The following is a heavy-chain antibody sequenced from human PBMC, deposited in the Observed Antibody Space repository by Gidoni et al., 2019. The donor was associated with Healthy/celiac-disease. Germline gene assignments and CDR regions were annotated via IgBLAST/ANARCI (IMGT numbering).Heavy chain of an antibody. CDR3: AKGDYGDYGYFQH. Sequence: EVQLLESVGGLVQPGGSLRLSCAASGFSFSSYAMSWVRQAPGKGLEWVSAISGSGGSTYYADSVKGRFTISRDNSKNTLYLQMNSLRAEDTAVYYCAKGDYGDYGYFQHWGQGTLVTVSS. J-gene: IGHJ1*01. CDR1: GFSFSSYA. D-gene: IGHD4-17*01. V-gene: IGHV3-23*01. CDR2: ISGSGGST.